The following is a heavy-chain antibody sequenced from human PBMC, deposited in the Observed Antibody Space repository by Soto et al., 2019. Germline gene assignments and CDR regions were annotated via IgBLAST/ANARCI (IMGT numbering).Heavy chain of an antibody. V-gene: IGHV3-7*01. J-gene: IGHJ5*02. Sequence: EVQLVESGGDLVQPGESLRLSCAASGFTFNTDWMGWVRQAPGKGLEWVANIKHDGTENYYVDSVKGRFTISRDNAKNSLYLQMDSLRAEHTAVYYCARVVSWGCFDPWGQGTLVTVSS. CDR3: ARVVSWGCFDP. CDR1: GFTFNTDW. D-gene: IGHD2-8*02. CDR2: IKHDGTEN.